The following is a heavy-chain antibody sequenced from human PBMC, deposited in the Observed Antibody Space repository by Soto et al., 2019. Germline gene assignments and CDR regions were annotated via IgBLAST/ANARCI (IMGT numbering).Heavy chain of an antibody. V-gene: IGHV5-51*01. Sequence: PGESLKISCKGSGYSFTSYWIGWVRQMPGKGLEWMGIIYPGDSDTRYSPSFQGQVTISADKSISTAYLQWSSLKASDTAMYYCARTYSNYDYYYYGMDVWGQGXTVTVSS. CDR3: ARTYSNYDYYYYGMDV. CDR2: IYPGDSDT. CDR1: GYSFTSYW. D-gene: IGHD4-4*01. J-gene: IGHJ6*02.